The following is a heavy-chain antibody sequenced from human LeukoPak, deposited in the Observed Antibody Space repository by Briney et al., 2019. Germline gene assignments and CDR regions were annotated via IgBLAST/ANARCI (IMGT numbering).Heavy chain of an antibody. Sequence: SETLSLTCTVSGGSISSSSYYWGWIRQPPGTGLEWIGSIYYSGGTYYNPSLKSRVTIFVDTSKNQFSLKVSSVTAADTAVYYCVRSKSGTYGWFDPWGQGTLVTVSS. J-gene: IGHJ5*02. CDR2: IYYSGGT. V-gene: IGHV4-39*07. D-gene: IGHD4-17*01. CDR3: VRSKSGTYGWFDP. CDR1: GGSISSSSYY.